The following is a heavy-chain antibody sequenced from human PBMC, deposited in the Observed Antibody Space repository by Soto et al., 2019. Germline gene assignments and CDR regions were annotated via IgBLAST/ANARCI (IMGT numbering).Heavy chain of an antibody. CDR1: GFTFSSYS. CDR2: ISSSSSYI. Sequence: PGGPLRLSCAASGFTFSSYSMNWVRQAPGKGLEWVSSISSSSSYIYYADSVKGRFTISRDNAKNSLYLQMNSLRAEDTAVYYCARGYYDSSGYYYAFDIWGQGTMVTVSS. D-gene: IGHD3-22*01. CDR3: ARGYYDSSGYYYAFDI. V-gene: IGHV3-21*01. J-gene: IGHJ3*02.